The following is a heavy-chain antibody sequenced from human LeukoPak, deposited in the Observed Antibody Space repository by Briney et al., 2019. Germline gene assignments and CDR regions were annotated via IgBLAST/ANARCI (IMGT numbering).Heavy chain of an antibody. V-gene: IGHV3-30*01. CDR1: GFTFRTYA. D-gene: IGHD3-9*01. J-gene: IGHJ6*03. CDR2: ISYDGGDK. CDR3: ARFPLTRATFYYYYYMDV. Sequence: GGSLRLSCAASGFTFRTYAMHWVRQAPGEGLECVAVISYDGGDKHYADSVKGRFTISRDNSENMLYLQVHSLRAEDTAVYYCARFPLTRATFYYYYYMDVWGRGTTVTVSS.